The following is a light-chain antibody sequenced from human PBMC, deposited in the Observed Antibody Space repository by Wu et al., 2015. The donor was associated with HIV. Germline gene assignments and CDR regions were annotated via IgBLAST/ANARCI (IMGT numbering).Light chain of an antibody. CDR1: QSVSSY. V-gene: IGKV3-15*01. Sequence: EIVLTQSPATLSLSPGERATLSCRASQSVSSYLAWYQQKPGQAPRLLFYDASTRATGVPARFSGSGSDTEFTLTISSLQSEDFAVYYCQQYNNWPRSFGQGTKLEI. J-gene: IGKJ2*03. CDR2: DAS. CDR3: QQYNNWPRS.